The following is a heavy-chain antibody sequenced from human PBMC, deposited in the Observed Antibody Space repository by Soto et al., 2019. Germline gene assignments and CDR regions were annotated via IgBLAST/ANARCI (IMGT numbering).Heavy chain of an antibody. CDR1: GGSFSGYY. J-gene: IGHJ4*02. D-gene: IGHD3-22*01. CDR3: VGGRYYDSSGYSLPDY. Sequence: QVQLQQWGAGLLKPSETLSLTCAVYGGSFSGYYWSWIRQPPGKGLEWIGEINHSGSTNYNPSLKRRITISVDTSKNQFSLKLSSVTAADTAVYYCVGGRYYDSSGYSLPDYWGQGTLVTVSS. V-gene: IGHV4-34*01. CDR2: INHSGST.